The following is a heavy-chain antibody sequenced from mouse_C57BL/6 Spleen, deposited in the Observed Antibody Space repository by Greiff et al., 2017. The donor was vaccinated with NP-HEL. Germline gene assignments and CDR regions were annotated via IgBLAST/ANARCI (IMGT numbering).Heavy chain of an antibody. J-gene: IGHJ4*01. CDR1: GYTFTSYW. V-gene: IGHV1-7*01. CDR2: INPSSGYT. D-gene: IGHD1-1*01. CDR3: AREWSYAQRDIWAMDY. Sequence: QVHVKQSGAELAKPGASVKLSCKASGYTFTSYWMHWVNQRPGQGLEWIGYINPSSGYTKYNQKFKDKATLTADKSSSTAYMQLSSLTYEDSAVYYCAREWSYAQRDIWAMDYWGQGTSVTVSS.